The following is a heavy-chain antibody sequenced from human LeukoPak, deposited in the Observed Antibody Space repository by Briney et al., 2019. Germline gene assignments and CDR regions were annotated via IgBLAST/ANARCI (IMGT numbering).Heavy chain of an antibody. CDR3: ARDRFRGVVVPAAIGN. Sequence: GGSLRLSCAASGFTFSSYWMSWVRQAPGKGLEWVANIKQDGREKYHVDSVNGRFTISRDNAKNSLYLQMNSLRAEDTAVYYCARDRFRGVVVPAAIGNWGQGTLVTVSS. D-gene: IGHD2-2*01. CDR2: IKQDGREK. V-gene: IGHV3-7*01. J-gene: IGHJ4*02. CDR1: GFTFSSYW.